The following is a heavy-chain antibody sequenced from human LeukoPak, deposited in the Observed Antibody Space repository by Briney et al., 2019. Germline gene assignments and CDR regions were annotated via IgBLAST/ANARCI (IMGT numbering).Heavy chain of an antibody. D-gene: IGHD3-22*01. CDR1: GFTFDDYA. CDR2: ISGDGGST. Sequence: GGSLRLSCAASGFTFDDYAMHWVRQAPGKGLEWVSLISGDGGSTYYADSVKGRFTISRDNSENSLYLQMNSLRTEDTALYYCAKDFLFTYYYDSSGYFDYWGQGTLVTVSS. J-gene: IGHJ4*02. V-gene: IGHV3-43*02. CDR3: AKDFLFTYYYDSSGYFDY.